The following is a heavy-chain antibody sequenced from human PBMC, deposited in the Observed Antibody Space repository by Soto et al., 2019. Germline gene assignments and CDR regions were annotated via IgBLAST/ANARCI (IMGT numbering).Heavy chain of an antibody. Sequence: QVQLQESGPGLVRPSGTLSLTCSVSGGSISSTNWWHWVRQSPGKGLEWIGEIYHSGRTNCNPSPRSRVTLSVDKPINKCALKITSVITADTAVHYGARNGSLGENTRADCWGQGTLVTVSS. CDR2: IYHSGRT. V-gene: IGHV4-4*02. CDR3: ARNGSLGENTRADC. J-gene: IGHJ4*02. CDR1: GGSISSTNW. D-gene: IGHD3-16*01.